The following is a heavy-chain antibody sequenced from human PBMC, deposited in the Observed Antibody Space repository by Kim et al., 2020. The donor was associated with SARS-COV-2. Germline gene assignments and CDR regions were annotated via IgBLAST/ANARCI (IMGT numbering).Heavy chain of an antibody. J-gene: IGHJ5*02. CDR3: ASANPYYDFWSGYSGWFDP. D-gene: IGHD3-3*01. CDR1: GYTFTSYD. Sequence: ASVKVSCKASGYTFTSYDINWVRQATGQGLEWMGWMNPNSGNTGYAQKFQGRVTMTRNTSISTAYMELSSLRSEDTAVYYCASANPYYDFWSGYSGWFDPWGQGTLVTVSS. CDR2: MNPNSGNT. V-gene: IGHV1-8*01.